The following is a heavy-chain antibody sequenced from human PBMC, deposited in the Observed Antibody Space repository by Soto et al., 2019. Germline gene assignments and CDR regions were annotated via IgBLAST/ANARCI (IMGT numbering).Heavy chain of an antibody. D-gene: IGHD6-19*01. CDR2: IWYDGSNK. CDR1: GFTFSSYG. CDR3: ARDSEQSTKYSSGWFDAFDI. J-gene: IGHJ3*02. Sequence: QVQLVESVGGVVQPGRSLRLSCAASGFTFSSYGMHWVRQAPGKGLEWVAVIWYDGSNKYYADSVKGRFTISRDNSKNTLYLQMNSLRAEDTAVYYCARDSEQSTKYSSGWFDAFDIWGQGTMVTVSS. V-gene: IGHV3-33*01.